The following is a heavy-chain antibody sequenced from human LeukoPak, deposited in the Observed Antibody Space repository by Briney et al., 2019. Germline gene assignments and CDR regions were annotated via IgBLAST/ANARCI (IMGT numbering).Heavy chain of an antibody. Sequence: QPGGSLRLSCAASGFTFSSYWMHWVRQAPGKGLVWVSRINSDGSSTSYADSVKGRFTISRDNAKNSLYLQMNSLRAEDTAVYYCARDDGRYYDSSGWDYWGQGTLVTVSS. J-gene: IGHJ4*02. CDR1: GFTFSSYW. D-gene: IGHD3-22*01. CDR2: INSDGSST. CDR3: ARDDGRYYDSSGWDY. V-gene: IGHV3-74*01.